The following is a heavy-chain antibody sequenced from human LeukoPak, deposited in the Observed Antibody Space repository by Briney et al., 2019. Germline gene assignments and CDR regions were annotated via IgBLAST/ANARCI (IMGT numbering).Heavy chain of an antibody. CDR3: AKDGGVAATGYGMDV. J-gene: IGHJ6*02. D-gene: IGHD2-15*01. CDR1: VHPYDQYA. V-gene: IGHV3-9*01. CDR2: IGWNSGGI. Sequence: LTLPCTPCVHPYDQYAMHGPRHSPGRAREGVTYIGWNSGGIAYADSVKGRFTIYRDNARNCLYLQMNILRTEDTALYCCAKDGGVAATGYGMDVWGQGTTVTVSS.